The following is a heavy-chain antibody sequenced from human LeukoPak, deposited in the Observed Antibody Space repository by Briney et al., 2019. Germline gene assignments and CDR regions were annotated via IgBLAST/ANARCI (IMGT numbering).Heavy chain of an antibody. CDR3: ARSLLSAGSGSYGFDP. V-gene: IGHV4-30-4*01. Sequence: SGTLSLTCSVSGGSISSGDYYWSWIRQPPGKGLEWIGHIYYSGSTHHNPSLKSRVTISVDTSKNQFSLKLSSVTATDTAVYYCARSLLSAGSGSYGFDPWGQGTLVTVSS. CDR1: GGSISSGDYY. CDR2: IYYSGST. J-gene: IGHJ5*02. D-gene: IGHD3-10*01.